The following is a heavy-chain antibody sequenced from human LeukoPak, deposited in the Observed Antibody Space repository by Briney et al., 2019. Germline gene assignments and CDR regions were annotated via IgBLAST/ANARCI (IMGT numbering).Heavy chain of an antibody. CDR3: ARLSPIAAAGAYTYHSLDI. CDR1: GGSISGYS. V-gene: IGHV4-59*08. J-gene: IGHJ6*02. Sequence: SETLSLTCTVSGGSISGYSWGWIRRPPGAGLEWIGYIHYTGSTDYSPSLKSRVTLSIDTSKNQFSLEVTSATAADTAVYYCARLSPIAAAGAYTYHSLDIWSQGTTVTVSS. D-gene: IGHD6-13*01. CDR2: IHYTGST.